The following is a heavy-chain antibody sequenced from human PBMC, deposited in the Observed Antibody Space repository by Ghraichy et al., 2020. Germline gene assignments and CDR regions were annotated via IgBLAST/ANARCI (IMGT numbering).Heavy chain of an antibody. CDR3: ARDLGGGWYFDY. Sequence: GGSLRLSCAASGFIFSGYWISWVRQAPGKGPEWVANIKKDGSEKYYVDSVKGRFTISRDNAKNSLYLQMNSLRAEDTAVYYCARDLGGGWYFDYWGQGALVTVSS. CDR2: IKKDGSEK. CDR1: GFIFSGYW. V-gene: IGHV3-7*01. J-gene: IGHJ4*02. D-gene: IGHD6-19*01.